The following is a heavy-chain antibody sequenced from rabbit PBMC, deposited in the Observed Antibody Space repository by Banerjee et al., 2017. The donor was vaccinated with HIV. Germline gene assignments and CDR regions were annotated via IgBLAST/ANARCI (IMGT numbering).Heavy chain of an antibody. CDR3: ARQVPFAGGTDL. CDR1: GFTISSNYY. D-gene: IGHD4-2*01. J-gene: IGHJ4*01. CDR2: IATGSGST. V-gene: IGHV1S45*01. Sequence: QEQLEESGGGLVKPEGSLTLTCKASGFTISSNYYMCWVRQAPGKGLEWIGCIATGSGSTSYASWAKGRFTISKPSSTTVTLQMTSLTAADTATYFCARQVPFAGGTDLWGPGTLVTVS.